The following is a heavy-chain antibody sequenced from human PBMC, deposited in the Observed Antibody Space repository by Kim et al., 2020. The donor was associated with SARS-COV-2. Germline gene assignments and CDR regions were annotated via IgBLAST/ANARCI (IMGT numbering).Heavy chain of an antibody. CDR3: ASYGSGRRAIDY. D-gene: IGHD3-10*01. V-gene: IGHV4-59*08. J-gene: IGHJ4*02. Sequence: SETLSLTCTVSGGSISSYYWSWIRQPPGKGLEWIGYIYYSGSTNYNPSLKSRVTISVDTSKNQFSLKLSSVTAADTAVYYCASYGSGRRAIDYWGQGTLVTVSS. CDR2: IYYSGST. CDR1: GGSISSYY.